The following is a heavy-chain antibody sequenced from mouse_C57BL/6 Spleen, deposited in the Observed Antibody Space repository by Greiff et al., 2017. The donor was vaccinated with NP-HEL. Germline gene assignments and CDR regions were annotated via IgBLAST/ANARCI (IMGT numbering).Heavy chain of an antibody. D-gene: IGHD1-1*01. Sequence: EVQGVESGGGLVQPGGSLKLSCAASGFTFSDYYMYWVRQTPEKRLEWVAYISNGGGSTYYPDTVKGRFTISRDNAKNTLYLQMSRLKSEDTAMYYCARPSLYYGSSYGYFDVWGTGTTVTVSS. CDR1: GFTFSDYY. CDR2: ISNGGGST. J-gene: IGHJ1*03. CDR3: ARPSLYYGSSYGYFDV. V-gene: IGHV5-12*01.